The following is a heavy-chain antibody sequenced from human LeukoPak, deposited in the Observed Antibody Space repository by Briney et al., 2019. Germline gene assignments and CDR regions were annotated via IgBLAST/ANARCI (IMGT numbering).Heavy chain of an antibody. CDR3: ATANAATTRLDY. V-gene: IGHV1-2*02. CDR2: INPNSGVT. J-gene: IGHJ4*02. Sequence: GASVKVSCKASGYTFTGYYMHWVRQAPGQGLEWMGWINPNSGVTNYAQSFQGRVTMTRDTSISTAYMELSSLRSDDTAVYYCATANAATTRLDYWGQGTPVTVSS. CDR1: GYTFTGYY. D-gene: IGHD1-1*01.